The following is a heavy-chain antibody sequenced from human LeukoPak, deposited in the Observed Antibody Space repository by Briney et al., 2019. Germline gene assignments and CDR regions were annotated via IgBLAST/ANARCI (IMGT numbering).Heavy chain of an antibody. V-gene: IGHV4-59*01. J-gene: IGHJ5*02. CDR3: AREVAWFDP. CDR2: IYYSGST. D-gene: IGHD2-15*01. Sequence: SETLSLPCTVSGGSISSYSWSWIRQPPGKGLEWIGYIYYSGSTNYNPSLKSRVTISVDTSKNQFSLKLSSVTAADTAVYYCAREVAWFDPWGQGTLVTVSS. CDR1: GGSISSYS.